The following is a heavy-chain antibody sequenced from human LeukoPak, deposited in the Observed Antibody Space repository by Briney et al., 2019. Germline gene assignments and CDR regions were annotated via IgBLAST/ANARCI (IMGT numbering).Heavy chain of an antibody. D-gene: IGHD3-10*01. CDR3: ARGLADYYGSGSYYKGGYYFDY. V-gene: IGHV4-34*01. Sequence: TSGTLSLTCAVYGGSFSGYYWSWIRQPPGKGLEWIGEINHSGSTNYNPSLKSRVTISVDTSKNQFSLKLSSVTAADTAVYYCARGLADYYGSGSYYKGGYYFDYWGQGTLVTVSS. J-gene: IGHJ4*02. CDR1: GGSFSGYY. CDR2: INHSGST.